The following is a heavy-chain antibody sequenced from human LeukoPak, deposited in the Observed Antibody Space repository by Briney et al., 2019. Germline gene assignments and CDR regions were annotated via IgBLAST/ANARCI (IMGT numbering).Heavy chain of an antibody. V-gene: IGHV4-59*01. CDR2: IYYSGST. J-gene: IGHJ6*02. CDR1: GGSISSYY. Sequence: SETLSLTCTVSGGSISSYYWSWIRQPPGKGLEWIGYIYYSGSTNYNPSLKSRVTISVDTSKNQFSLKLSSVTAADTAVYYCARGRASRFGSPKLSSYYYGMDVWGQGTTVTVSS. CDR3: ARGRASRFGSPKLSSYYYGMDV. D-gene: IGHD3-10*01.